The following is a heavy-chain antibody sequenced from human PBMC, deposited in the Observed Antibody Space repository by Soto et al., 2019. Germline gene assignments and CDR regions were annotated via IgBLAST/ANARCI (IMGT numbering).Heavy chain of an antibody. Sequence: GVLRLSCAASGFTFSNYAVTWVRQAPGKGLEWVSTISGSGGSTYYADSVKGRFTISRDNSKNTLYLQMNSLSAEDTAVYYCAKDQGSSWYEIDYWGQGTLVTVSS. CDR3: AKDQGSSWYEIDY. V-gene: IGHV3-23*01. CDR2: ISGSGGST. D-gene: IGHD6-13*01. J-gene: IGHJ4*02. CDR1: GFTFSNYA.